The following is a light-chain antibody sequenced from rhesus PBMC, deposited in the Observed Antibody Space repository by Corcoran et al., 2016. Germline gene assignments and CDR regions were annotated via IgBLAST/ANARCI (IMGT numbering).Light chain of an antibody. Sequence: DIQMTQSPSSLPAPVVDTVTITFRASQSISRLLAWYQQKPGKALKLRIYKASSLQSGVPSRFSGSGDGTDFTLTLGSLQSEDFATYYCQQYSSSPFTFGPGTKLDIK. J-gene: IGKJ3*01. V-gene: IGKV1-22*01. CDR1: QSISRL. CDR3: QQYSSSPFT. CDR2: KAS.